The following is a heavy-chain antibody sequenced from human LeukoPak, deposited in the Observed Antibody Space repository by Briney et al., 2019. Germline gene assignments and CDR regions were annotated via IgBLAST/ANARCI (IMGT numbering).Heavy chain of an antibody. Sequence: GGSLRLSCAASGFTVSSNYMSWVRQAPGKGLEWVSVIYSGGSTYYADSVKGRFTISRDNSRNTLYLQINSLRAEDTAVYYCAKVDWRSDCSAGSCPNWGQGTLVTVSS. D-gene: IGHD2-15*01. J-gene: IGHJ4*02. CDR2: IYSGGST. V-gene: IGHV3-53*01. CDR1: GFTVSSNY. CDR3: AKVDWRSDCSAGSCPN.